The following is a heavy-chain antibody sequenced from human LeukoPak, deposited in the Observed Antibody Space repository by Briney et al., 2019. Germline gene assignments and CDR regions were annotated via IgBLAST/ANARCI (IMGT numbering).Heavy chain of an antibody. J-gene: IGHJ6*04. CDR3: ASVSANWGSADV. Sequence: PSETLCLTCTVSGGSVSDSSYYWGWIRQPPGKGLGWIGSFYYTGGTYYSPSFRSRVIISADTSKNQFSLYFHSVTAADTAVYYCASVSANWGSADVWGKGTTVTVSS. V-gene: IGHV4-39*07. CDR2: FYYTGGT. D-gene: IGHD7-27*01. CDR1: GGSVSDSSYY.